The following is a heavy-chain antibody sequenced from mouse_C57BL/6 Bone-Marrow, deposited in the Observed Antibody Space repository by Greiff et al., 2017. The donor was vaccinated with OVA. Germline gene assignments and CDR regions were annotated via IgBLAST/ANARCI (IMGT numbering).Heavy chain of an antibody. Sequence: EVKLVESGGGLVQPGESLKLSCESNEYEFPSHDMSWVRKTPEKRLELVAAINSDGGSTYYPDPMESRFIISRDNTKKTLYLQMSSLRSEDTALYYCASLYGNYEGFAYWGQGTLVTVSA. CDR2: INSDGGST. CDR1: EYEFPSHD. V-gene: IGHV5-2*03. J-gene: IGHJ3*01. D-gene: IGHD2-1*01. CDR3: ASLYGNYEGFAY.